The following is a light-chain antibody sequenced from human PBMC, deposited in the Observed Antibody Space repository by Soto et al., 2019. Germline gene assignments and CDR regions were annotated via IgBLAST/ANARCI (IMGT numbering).Light chain of an antibody. CDR3: SSYAGSKGV. CDR2: EVS. CDR1: SSEVGGYNY. J-gene: IGLJ2*01. V-gene: IGLV2-8*01. Sequence: QSALTQPPSASGSPGQSVTISCTGTSSEVGGYNYVSWYQQHPGKAPTLMIYEVSKRPSGVPDRFAGSKSGNTASLTVSGLQDEDEADYYCSSYAGSKGVFGGGTKLTVL.